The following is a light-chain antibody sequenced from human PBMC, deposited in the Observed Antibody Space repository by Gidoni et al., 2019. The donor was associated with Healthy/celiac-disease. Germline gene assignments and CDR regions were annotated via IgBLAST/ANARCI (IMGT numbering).Light chain of an antibody. J-gene: IGKJ1*01. CDR3: QQSYSTPWT. Sequence: DIQMTQSPSSLSASVGDRVTITCRASQSISSYLNWYQQKPVKAPKLLIYAASSLQSGVPSRFSGSGSGTDFTLTISSLQPDDFATHYCQQSYSTPWTFGQGTKVEIK. CDR2: AAS. CDR1: QSISSY. V-gene: IGKV1-39*01.